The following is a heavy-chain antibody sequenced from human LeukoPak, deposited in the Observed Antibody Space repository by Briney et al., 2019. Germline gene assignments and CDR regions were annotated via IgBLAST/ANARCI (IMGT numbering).Heavy chain of an antibody. CDR3: ARTPQGDNYFDY. CDR1: GRSISNYY. J-gene: IGHJ4*02. D-gene: IGHD3-9*01. V-gene: IGHV4-4*07. Sequence: SETLSLTCTVSGRSISNYYWSWLRQPAGKGLEWIGRIYSSGKTNYNPSLKSRVTMSVDTSNNQLSLMMTSVTAADTAVFYCARTPQGDNYFDYWGQGHLVTVSS. CDR2: IYSSGKT.